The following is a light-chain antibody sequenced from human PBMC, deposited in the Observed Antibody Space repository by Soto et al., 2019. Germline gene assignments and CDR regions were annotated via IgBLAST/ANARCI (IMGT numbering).Light chain of an antibody. J-gene: IGKJ1*01. CDR1: QSVSYN. Sequence: EIVVTQSPATLSVSPGEGATLSCRASQSVSYNVAWYQQRPGQAPRLLIYSASTRAPGIPARFSGTGSGTEFTLTITRLQSEDVAIYYCQQYNNWPPWTFGPGTKVEIK. CDR2: SAS. V-gene: IGKV3-15*01. CDR3: QQYNNWPPWT.